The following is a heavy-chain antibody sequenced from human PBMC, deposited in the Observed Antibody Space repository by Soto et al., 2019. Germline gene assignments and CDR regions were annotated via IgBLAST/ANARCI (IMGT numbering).Heavy chain of an antibody. D-gene: IGHD3-9*01. CDR2: ISSSSSYI. V-gene: IGHV3-21*01. Sequence: GGSLRLSCASSGFTFSSYAMSWVRQAPGKGLEWVSSISSSSSYIYYADSVKGRFTISRDNAKDSLYLQMNSLRAEDTAVYYCARSPGGYYIDWGQGTMVTVSS. CDR3: ARSPGGYYID. CDR1: GFTFSSYA. J-gene: IGHJ3*01.